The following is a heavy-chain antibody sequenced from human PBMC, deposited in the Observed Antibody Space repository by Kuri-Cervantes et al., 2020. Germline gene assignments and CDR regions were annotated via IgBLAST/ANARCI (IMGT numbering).Heavy chain of an antibody. Sequence: ASVKVSCKASGYTFTGYYMHRVRQAPGQGLEWMGWINPNSGGTNYAQKFQGRVTMTRDTSISTAYMELSRLRSDDTAVYYCARDQGSSGWYRVAQAEYFQHWGQGTLVTVSS. V-gene: IGHV1-2*02. CDR2: INPNSGGT. D-gene: IGHD6-19*01. CDR1: GYTFTGYY. CDR3: ARDQGSSGWYRVAQAEYFQH. J-gene: IGHJ1*01.